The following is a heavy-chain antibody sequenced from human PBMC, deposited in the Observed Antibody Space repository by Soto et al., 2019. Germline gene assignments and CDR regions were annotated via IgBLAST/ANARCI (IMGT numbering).Heavy chain of an antibody. CDR1: GFSLSTSGVG. CDR2: IYWDDDK. D-gene: IGHD3-10*01. CDR3: AHSHYYGSGSYEYYFDY. J-gene: IGHJ4*02. Sequence: QITLXXXGPTXXXXXXTLXLTCTFSGFSLSTSGVGVGWIRQPPGKXLEWLALIYWDDDKRYSPSLKSRLTITKDTSKNQVVLTMTNMDPVDTATYYCAHSHYYGSGSYEYYFDYWGQGTLVTVSS. V-gene: IGHV2-5*02.